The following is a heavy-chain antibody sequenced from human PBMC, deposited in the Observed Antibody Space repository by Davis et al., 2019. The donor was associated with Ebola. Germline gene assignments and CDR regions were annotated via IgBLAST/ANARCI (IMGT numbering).Heavy chain of an antibody. Sequence: MPGGSLRLSCTVSGGSISSYYWSWIRQPPGKGLEWIGYIYYSGSTNYNPSLKSRVTISVDTSKNQFSLKLSSVTAADTAVYYCARECSSTSCHPWGQGTLVTVSS. CDR1: GGSISSYY. CDR2: IYYSGST. J-gene: IGHJ5*02. V-gene: IGHV4-59*12. CDR3: ARECSSTSCHP. D-gene: IGHD2-2*01.